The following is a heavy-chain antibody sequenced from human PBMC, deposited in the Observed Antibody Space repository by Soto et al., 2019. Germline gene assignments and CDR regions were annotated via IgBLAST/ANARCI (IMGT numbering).Heavy chain of an antibody. J-gene: IGHJ4*02. D-gene: IGHD3-22*01. CDR1: GYNFTTYC. CDR2: ISTYNGNT. V-gene: IGHV1-18*04. CDR3: ARSTYYYDSSGPFDY. Sequence: ASVKGSCKTSGYNFTTYCINCVGQPPLQGLEWVVWISTYNGNTDYAQKVQDSVTMTTDTSTSTAYMELRSLRSDDTAVYYCARSTYYYDSSGPFDYWGQGTLGTVSA.